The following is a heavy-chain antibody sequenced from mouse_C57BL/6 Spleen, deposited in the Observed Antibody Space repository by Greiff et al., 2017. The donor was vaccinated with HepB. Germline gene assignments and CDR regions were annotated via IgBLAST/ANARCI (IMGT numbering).Heavy chain of an antibody. CDR1: GYTFTDYY. J-gene: IGHJ3*01. CDR3: ARVDYDGRGAWFAY. CDR2: INPYNGGT. D-gene: IGHD2-4*01. Sequence: VQLKESGPVLVKPGASVKMSCKASGYTFTDYYMNWVKQSHGKSLEWIGVINPYNGGTSYNQKFKGKATLTVDKSSSTAYMELNSLTSEDSAVYYCARVDYDGRGAWFAYWGQGTLVTVSA. V-gene: IGHV1-19*01.